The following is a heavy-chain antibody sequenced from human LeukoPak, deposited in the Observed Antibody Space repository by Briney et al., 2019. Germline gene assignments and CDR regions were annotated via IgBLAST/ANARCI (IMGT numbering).Heavy chain of an antibody. D-gene: IGHD5-12*01. J-gene: IGHJ4*02. CDR2: ISSRSSYI. CDR1: GFTFSSYS. CDR3: ARAGHSGYDYSFDY. Sequence: GGSLRLSCAASGFTFSSYSMNWVRQAPGKGLEWVSSISSRSSYIYYADSVKGRFTISRDNAKNSLYLQMNSLRAEDTAVYYCARAGHSGYDYSFDYWGQGTLVTVSS. V-gene: IGHV3-21*01.